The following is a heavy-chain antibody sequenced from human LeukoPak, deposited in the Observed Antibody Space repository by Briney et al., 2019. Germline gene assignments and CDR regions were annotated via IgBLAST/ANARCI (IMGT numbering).Heavy chain of an antibody. CDR1: GGSISSGSHY. CDR3: ARSHYDSSGYYPPGPYYYYMDV. CDR2: IYYSGTT. V-gene: IGHV4-39*01. D-gene: IGHD3-22*01. J-gene: IGHJ6*03. Sequence: PSETLSLTCTVSGGSISSGSHYWGWIRRPPGKGLEWIGSIYYSGTTYYSPSVKSRVTISLDKSKDQFSLKLNFVTAADTAVYYCARSHYDSSGYYPPGPYYYYMDVWGKGTTATVSS.